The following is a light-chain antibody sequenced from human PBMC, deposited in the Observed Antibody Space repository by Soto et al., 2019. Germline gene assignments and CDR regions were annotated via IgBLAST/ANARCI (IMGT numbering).Light chain of an antibody. CDR3: QQYNNWLWT. J-gene: IGKJ1*01. CDR1: QSVSSN. Sequence: EIVMTQSPATLSVSPGERATLSCRASQSVSSNLAWYQQKPGQAPRLLIYGASTRATAIPARFSGSGSGTEFTHTISRFQSKDFTIYYCQQYNNWLWTFGQRTKVEIK. V-gene: IGKV3-15*01. CDR2: GAS.